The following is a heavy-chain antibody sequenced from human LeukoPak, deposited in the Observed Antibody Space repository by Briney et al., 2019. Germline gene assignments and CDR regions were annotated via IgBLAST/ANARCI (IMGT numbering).Heavy chain of an antibody. CDR2: IIPIFGTA. D-gene: IGHD3-10*01. J-gene: IGHJ4*02. Sequence: SVKVSCKASGGTFSSYAISWVRQAPGQGLEWMGGIIPIFGTANYAQKFQGRVTITADESTSTAYMELSSLRSEDAAVYYCARGGGYYGSGSYGYWGQGTLVTVSS. CDR1: GGTFSSYA. CDR3: ARGGGYYGSGSYGY. V-gene: IGHV1-69*13.